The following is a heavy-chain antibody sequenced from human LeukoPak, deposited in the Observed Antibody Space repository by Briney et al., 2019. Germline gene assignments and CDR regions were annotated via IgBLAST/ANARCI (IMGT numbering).Heavy chain of an antibody. CDR2: IYSGGST. CDR1: GFSFSSYA. J-gene: IGHJ4*02. D-gene: IGHD4-11*01. Sequence: GGSLRLSCAASGFSFSSYAMSWVRQAPGKGLEWVSIIYSGGSTYNADSVKGRFTISRDNSKNTLYLQMNSLRAEDTAVYYCAREGTVRGQETLVTVSS. V-gene: IGHV3-66*01. CDR3: AREGTV.